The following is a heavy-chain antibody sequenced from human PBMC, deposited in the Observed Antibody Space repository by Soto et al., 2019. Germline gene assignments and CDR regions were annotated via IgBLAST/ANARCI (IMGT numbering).Heavy chain of an antibody. D-gene: IGHD2-2*01. J-gene: IGHJ4*02. CDR3: AKGIVVVPAAVYFDY. Sequence: GGSLSLSCAASGFTFSSYAMSWARQPPGKGLEWVSAISGSGGSTYYADSVKGRFTISMDNSKNTLYLQMNTVRAEDTAVYYCAKGIVVVPAAVYFDYWGQGTLVTVSS. CDR2: ISGSGGST. CDR1: GFTFSSYA. V-gene: IGHV3-23*01.